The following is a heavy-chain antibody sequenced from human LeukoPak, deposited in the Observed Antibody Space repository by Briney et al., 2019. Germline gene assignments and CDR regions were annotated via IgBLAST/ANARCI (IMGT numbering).Heavy chain of an antibody. J-gene: IGHJ3*02. CDR2: IWSDGKNK. D-gene: IGHD2-21*01. Sequence: GGSLRLSCAASGFSFSNFGTHWVRQAPGKGLEWVSVIWSDGKNKFYADSVKGRFTIFRDNSKKTLDLQLNSLRAEDTALYYCVRERGPYNDFDIWGQGTMVTVSS. CDR3: VRERGPYNDFDI. V-gene: IGHV3-33*01. CDR1: GFSFSNFG.